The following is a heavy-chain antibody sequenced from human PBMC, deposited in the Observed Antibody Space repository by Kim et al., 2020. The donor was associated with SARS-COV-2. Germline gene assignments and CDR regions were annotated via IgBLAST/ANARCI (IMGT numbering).Heavy chain of an antibody. CDR3: AKDMGGSYWNYYYGMDV. Sequence: GGSLRLSCAASGFTFSSYAMSWVRQAPGKGLEWVSAISGSGGSTYYADSVKGRFTISRDNSKNTLYLQMNSLRAEDTAVYYCAKDMGGSYWNYYYGMDVWGQGTTVTVSS. CDR1: GFTFSSYA. V-gene: IGHV3-23*01. D-gene: IGHD1-26*01. J-gene: IGHJ6*02. CDR2: ISGSGGST.